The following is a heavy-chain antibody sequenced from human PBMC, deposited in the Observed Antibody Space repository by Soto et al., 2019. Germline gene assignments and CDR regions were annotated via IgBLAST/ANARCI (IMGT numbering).Heavy chain of an antibody. D-gene: IGHD3-10*01. CDR3: ARARMVRGIIYYYGMDV. CDR2: IYYSGST. V-gene: IGHV4-31*03. J-gene: IGHJ6*02. CDR1: GGSVSSSSYY. Sequence: PSETMSLTCTVSGGSVSSSSYYWGWVRQPPGKGLEWIGYIYYSGSTNYNPSLKSRVTISVDTSKNQFSLKLNSVTAADTAVYYCARARMVRGIIYYYGMDVWGQGTTVTVSS.